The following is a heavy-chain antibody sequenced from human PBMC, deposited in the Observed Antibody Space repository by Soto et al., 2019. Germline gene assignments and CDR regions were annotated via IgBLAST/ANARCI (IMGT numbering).Heavy chain of an antibody. CDR3: ARGYIVVVPAEGTDYYYYYYDMDV. CDR1: GGSFSGYY. D-gene: IGHD2-2*01. V-gene: IGHV4-34*01. J-gene: IGHJ6*02. CDR2: INHSGST. Sequence: PSETLSLTCAVYGGSFSGYYWSWIRQPPGKGLEWIGEINHSGSTNYNPSLKSRVTISVDTSKNQFSLKLSSVTAADTAVYYCARGYIVVVPAEGTDYYYYYYDMDVWGQGTTVTVSS.